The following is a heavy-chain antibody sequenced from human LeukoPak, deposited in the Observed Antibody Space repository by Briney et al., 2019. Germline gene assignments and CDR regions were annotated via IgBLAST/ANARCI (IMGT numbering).Heavy chain of an antibody. D-gene: IGHD6-13*01. J-gene: IGHJ4*02. CDR2: ISGSGGST. Sequence: GGSLRLSCAASGFTFSSYAMSWVRQAPGKGLEWVSAISGSGGSTYYADSVKGRFTISRDNSKNTLYLQMNSLRAEDTAVYYCAKDEAHSIAAAGTLDYWGQGTLVTVSS. V-gene: IGHV3-23*01. CDR1: GFTFSSYA. CDR3: AKDEAHSIAAAGTLDY.